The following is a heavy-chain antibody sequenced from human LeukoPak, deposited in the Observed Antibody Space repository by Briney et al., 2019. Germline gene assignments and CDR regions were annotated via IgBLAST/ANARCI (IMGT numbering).Heavy chain of an antibody. CDR1: GGSISSYY. CDR2: IYYSGST. V-gene: IGHV4-59*01. CDR3: ARGATGSGYYSLYI. D-gene: IGHD3-22*01. Sequence: SETLSLTCTVSGGSISSYYWSWIRQPPGKGLEWIGYIYYSGSTNYNPSLKSRVAISVDTSKNQFSLKLSSVTAADTAVYYCARGATGSGYYSLYIWGQGTMVTVSS. J-gene: IGHJ3*02.